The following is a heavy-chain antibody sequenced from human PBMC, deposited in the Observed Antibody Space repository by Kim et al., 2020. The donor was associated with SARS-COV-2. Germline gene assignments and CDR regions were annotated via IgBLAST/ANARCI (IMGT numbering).Heavy chain of an antibody. CDR2: IYYSGST. V-gene: IGHV4-59*01. CDR3: ARVPGYYDSSGYYSYYYYGMDV. J-gene: IGHJ6*02. Sequence: SETLSLTCTVSGGSISSYYWSWIRQPPGKGLEWIGYIYYSGSTNYNPSLKSRVTISVDTSKNQFSLKLSSVTAADTAVYYCARVPGYYDSSGYYSYYYYGMDVWGQGTTVTVSS. D-gene: IGHD3-22*01. CDR1: GGSISSYY.